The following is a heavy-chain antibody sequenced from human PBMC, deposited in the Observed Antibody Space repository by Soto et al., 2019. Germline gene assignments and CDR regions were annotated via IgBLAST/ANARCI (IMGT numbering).Heavy chain of an antibody. CDR1: GFTFSSYW. CDR2: INSDGSST. CDR3: ARDGGWTGYEDF. Sequence: EVQLVESGGGLVQPGGSLRLSCAASGFTFSSYWMHWVRQAPGNGLVWVSRINSDGSSTNYADSVKGRFTISRDNAKNTLYLQMNSLRAEDTAVYYCARDGGWTGYEDFWGQGTLVTVSS. V-gene: IGHV3-74*01. J-gene: IGHJ4*02. D-gene: IGHD3-3*01.